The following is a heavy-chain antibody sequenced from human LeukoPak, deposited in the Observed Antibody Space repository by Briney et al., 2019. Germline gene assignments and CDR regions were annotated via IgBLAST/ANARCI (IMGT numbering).Heavy chain of an antibody. CDR1: GFTFSSYG. V-gene: IGHV3-48*01. CDR2: ISSSSSTI. J-gene: IGHJ2*01. D-gene: IGHD3/OR15-3a*01. CDR3: AKDWTGTKPFDL. Sequence: GGSLRLSCAASGFTFSSYGMTWVRQAPGKGLEWVSYISSSSSTIYYADSVKGRFTISRDNSKNTLFLQMNSLRAEDTAVYYCAKDWTGTKPFDLWGRGTLVTVSS.